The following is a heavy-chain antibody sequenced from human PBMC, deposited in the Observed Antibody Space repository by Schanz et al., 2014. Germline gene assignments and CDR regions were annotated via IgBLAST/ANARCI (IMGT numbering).Heavy chain of an antibody. CDR2: INTNTANP. D-gene: IGHD6-13*01. V-gene: IGHV7-4-1*02. J-gene: IGHJ4*02. CDR3: ASLGTVYSSSNFDY. Sequence: QVQLVQSGSELKKPGASVKVSCKASGYTFAMYAMNWVRQAPGQGLEWMGWINTNTANPTYAQGFTGRFVYTLDASVTTAYLEISSLKAEDTAVYYCASLGTVYSSSNFDYWGQGTLITVSS. CDR1: GYTFAMYA.